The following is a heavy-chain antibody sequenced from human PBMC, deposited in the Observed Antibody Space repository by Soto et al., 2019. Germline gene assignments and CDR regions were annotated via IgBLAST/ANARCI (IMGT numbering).Heavy chain of an antibody. Sequence: QVQLVQSGGEVKKPGASVKVSCKGSGYTFARYGVSWVRQAPGQGLEWMGWISLYNGNTNYARKVQGRVTMTAETSTSTAYMELRSLRSDDTAVYYCARVIAVAGKTHFRMDVWGQGTTVTVSS. CDR1: GYTFARYG. J-gene: IGHJ6*02. D-gene: IGHD6-19*01. CDR2: ISLYNGNT. V-gene: IGHV1-18*01. CDR3: ARVIAVAGKTHFRMDV.